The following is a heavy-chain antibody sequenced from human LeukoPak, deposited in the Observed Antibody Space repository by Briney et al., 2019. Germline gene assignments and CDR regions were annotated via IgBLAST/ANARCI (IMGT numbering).Heavy chain of an antibody. J-gene: IGHJ4*02. CDR1: GYTFTSYG. CDR2: ISAYNGNT. CDR3: ARGNRRVVYSSSWYAGQGTWYFDY. Sequence: GASVKVSCKASGYTFTSYGISWVRQAPGQGLEWMGWISAYNGNTNYAQKLQGRVTMTTDTSTSTAYMELRSLRSDDTAVYYCARGNRRVVYSSSWYAGQGTWYFDYWGQGTLVTVSS. D-gene: IGHD6-13*01. V-gene: IGHV1-18*01.